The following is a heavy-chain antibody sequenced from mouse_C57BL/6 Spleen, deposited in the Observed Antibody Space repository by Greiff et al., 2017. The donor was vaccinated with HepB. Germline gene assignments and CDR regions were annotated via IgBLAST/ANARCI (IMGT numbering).Heavy chain of an antibody. CDR2: IDPSDSYT. CDR3: ARAREDYYLFAY. J-gene: IGHJ3*01. CDR1: GYTFTSYW. D-gene: IGHD1-1*01. Sequence: QVQLQQPGAELVKPGASVKLSCKASGYTFTSYWMQWVKQRPGQGLEWIGEIDPSDSYTNYNQKFKGKATLTVDTSSSTAYMQLSSLTSEDSAVYYCARAREDYYLFAYWGQGTLVTVSA. V-gene: IGHV1-50*01.